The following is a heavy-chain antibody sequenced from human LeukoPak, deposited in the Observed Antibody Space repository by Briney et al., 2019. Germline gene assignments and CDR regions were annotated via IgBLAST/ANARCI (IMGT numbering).Heavy chain of an antibody. CDR1: GFTFSNAW. CDR2: ISSDESEE. J-gene: IGHJ4*02. D-gene: IGHD3-22*01. V-gene: IGHV3-30*18. CDR3: AKGGVSSAYHPVDY. Sequence: GGSLRLSCAASGFTFSNAWMNWVRQAPGKGLEWVAGISSDESEEFYVGFVKGRFITSRDSSKSMLCLQMNSLRIEDTAVYYCAKGGVSSAYHPVDYWGQGTLVTVSP.